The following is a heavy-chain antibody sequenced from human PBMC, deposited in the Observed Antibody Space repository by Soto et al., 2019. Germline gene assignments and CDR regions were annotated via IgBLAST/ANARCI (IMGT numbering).Heavy chain of an antibody. V-gene: IGHV4-59*06. CDR3: ARDRNEKGYYGSGSVDYFNGMDV. CDR2: IYYGGGT. D-gene: IGHD3-10*01. Sequence: SETLSLTCTVSGGSISSYYWSWIWQPPGKGLEWVGYIYYGGGTYYNPSLESRVTISVDTSKNQFSLKLNSVTAADTAVYYCARDRNEKGYYGSGSVDYFNGMDVWGQGIMVTVSS. CDR1: GGSISSYY. J-gene: IGHJ6*02.